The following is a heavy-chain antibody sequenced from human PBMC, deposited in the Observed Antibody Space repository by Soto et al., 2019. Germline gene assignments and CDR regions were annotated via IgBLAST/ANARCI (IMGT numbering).Heavy chain of an antibody. Sequence: ASVKVSCTSSGYTFTSYGITWVRQAPGQGLECMGWISTYNGNTYYAQKFQGRVTMTTDTSTSTAYMELRTLRSDDTAVYYCARYYVAVDGNYFDPWGQGTLVTVSS. J-gene: IGHJ5*02. CDR2: ISTYNGNT. CDR3: ARYYVAVDGNYFDP. D-gene: IGHD3-16*01. V-gene: IGHV1-18*01. CDR1: GYTFTSYG.